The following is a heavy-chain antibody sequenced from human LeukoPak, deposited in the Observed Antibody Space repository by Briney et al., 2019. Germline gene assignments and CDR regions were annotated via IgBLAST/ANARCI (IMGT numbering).Heavy chain of an antibody. CDR1: GFTFSGYA. CDR3: ARIGYSYDD. V-gene: IGHV3-64*01. D-gene: IGHD5-18*01. Sequence: GGSLRLSCAASGFTFSGYAMHWVRQAPGKGLEYVSAISSNGGSTYYANSVKGRFTISRDNSKNTLYLQMGSLRAEDMAVYYCARIGYSYDDWGQGTLVTVSS. CDR2: ISSNGGST. J-gene: IGHJ4*02.